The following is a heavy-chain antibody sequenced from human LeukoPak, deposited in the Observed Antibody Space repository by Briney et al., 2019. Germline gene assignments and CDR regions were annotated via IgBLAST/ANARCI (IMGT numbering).Heavy chain of an antibody. CDR3: AHGIRYFDWLLYGDAFDI. D-gene: IGHD3-9*01. CDR2: IYWDDDK. CDR1: GFSLSTSGVG. Sequence: SGPTLLKPTQTLTLTCTFSGFSLSTSGVGVGWIRQPPGKALEWLSLIYWDDDKRYSPSLKSRLTITKDTSKNQVVLTMTNMDPVDTATYYCAHGIRYFDWLLYGDAFDIWGQGTMVTVSS. V-gene: IGHV2-5*02. J-gene: IGHJ3*02.